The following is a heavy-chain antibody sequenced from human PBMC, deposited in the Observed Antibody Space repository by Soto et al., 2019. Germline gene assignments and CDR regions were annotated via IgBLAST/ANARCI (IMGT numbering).Heavy chain of an antibody. V-gene: IGHV1-18*01. Sequence: QVQLVQSGAEVKKPGASVKVSCKASGYTFTSYGISWVRQAPGQGLEWMGWISAYNGNTNYAQKLQGRVTMTTDTPTSSAYMERRSLRSDDTAVYYCARDPVAYCTNCVCEYAFDIWGQGKMVTVAS. CDR3: ARDPVAYCTNCVCEYAFDI. CDR1: GYTFTSYG. CDR2: ISAYNGNT. D-gene: IGHD2-8*01. J-gene: IGHJ3*02.